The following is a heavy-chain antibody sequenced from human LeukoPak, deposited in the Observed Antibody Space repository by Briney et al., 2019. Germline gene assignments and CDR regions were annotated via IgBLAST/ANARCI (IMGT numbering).Heavy chain of an antibody. Sequence: SETLSLTCTVSGGSISSYYWSWIRQPPGKGLEWIGYIYYSGSTNYNPSLKSRVTKSVDTSKNQFSLKLRSVTAADTAVYYCARLSTTVYGMDVWGQGTTVTVSS. D-gene: IGHD2/OR15-2a*01. J-gene: IGHJ6*02. CDR3: ARLSTTVYGMDV. CDR2: IYYSGST. V-gene: IGHV4-59*01. CDR1: GGSISSYY.